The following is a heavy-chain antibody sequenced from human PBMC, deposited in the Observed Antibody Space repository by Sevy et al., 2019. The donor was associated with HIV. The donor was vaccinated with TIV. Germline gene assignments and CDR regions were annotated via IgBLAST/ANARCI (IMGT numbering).Heavy chain of an antibody. CDR3: ATTKDYYDSSGYPFDY. J-gene: IGHJ4*02. V-gene: IGHV1-24*01. CDR2: FDPEDGRT. Sequence: ASVKVSCKLSGYTLTDFSMHWVRQAPGKGLEWVATFDPEDGRTIYAQKFQGRVTMTEDTSPDTAYMELNSLRSDDTAVYYCATTKDYYDSSGYPFDYWGQGTQVTVSS. D-gene: IGHD3-22*01. CDR1: GYTLTDFS.